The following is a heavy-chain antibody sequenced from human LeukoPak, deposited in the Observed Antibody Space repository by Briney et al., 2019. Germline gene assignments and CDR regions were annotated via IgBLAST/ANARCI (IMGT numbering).Heavy chain of an antibody. Sequence: GGSLRLSCAASGFTFSRYAMHWVRQAPGKGLEWVAVISYDGSNKYYADSVKGRFTISRDNSKNTLYLQMNSLRAEDTAVYYCAREGGEWELLHDAFDIWGQGTMVTVSS. J-gene: IGHJ3*02. V-gene: IGHV3-30-3*01. CDR3: AREGGEWELLHDAFDI. CDR2: ISYDGSNK. D-gene: IGHD1-26*01. CDR1: GFTFSRYA.